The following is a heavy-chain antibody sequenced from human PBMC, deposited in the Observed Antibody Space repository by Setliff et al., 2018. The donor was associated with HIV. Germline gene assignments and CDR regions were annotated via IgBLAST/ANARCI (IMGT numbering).Heavy chain of an antibody. V-gene: IGHV3-7*01. D-gene: IGHD4-17*01. J-gene: IGHJ5*02. CDR2: IKEDGSST. CDR1: GFSFSSYW. Sequence: GSLRLFCAASGFSFSSYWMTWVRQAPGKGLEWVANIKEDGSSTNYADSVKRRFNISRDNAKYSLYLQMNTLRVVDTAVYYCMYGGRTATNHWGQGTLVTVSS. CDR3: MYGGRTATNH.